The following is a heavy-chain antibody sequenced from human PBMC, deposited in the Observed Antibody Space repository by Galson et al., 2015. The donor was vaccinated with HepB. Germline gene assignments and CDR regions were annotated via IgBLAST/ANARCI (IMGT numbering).Heavy chain of an antibody. CDR3: ARQDGDQEYYFDY. V-gene: IGHV5-51*01. D-gene: IGHD4-17*01. CDR1: GYTFTSYG. J-gene: IGHJ4*02. CDR2: IYPGDSDT. Sequence: KVSCKASGYTFTSYGISWVRQAPGQGLEWMGIIYPGDSDTRYSPSFQGQVTISADKSISTAYLQWSSLRASDTAMFYCARQDGDQEYYFDYWGQGTLVTVSS.